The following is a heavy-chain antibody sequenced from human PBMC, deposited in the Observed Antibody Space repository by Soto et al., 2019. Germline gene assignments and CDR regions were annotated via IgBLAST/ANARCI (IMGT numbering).Heavy chain of an antibody. D-gene: IGHD6-13*01. V-gene: IGHV3-30*18. J-gene: IGHJ6*02. CDR1: GFTFSSYG. CDR2: ISYDGSNK. Sequence: QVQLVESGGGVVQPGRSLRLSCAASGFTFSSYGMHWVRQAPGKGLEWVAVISYDGSNKYYADSVKGRFTISRDNSKNQLYLQMNSLRAEDTAVYYCAKEVPSSSWYNYYYYYGMDVWGQGTTVTVSS. CDR3: AKEVPSSSWYNYYYYYGMDV.